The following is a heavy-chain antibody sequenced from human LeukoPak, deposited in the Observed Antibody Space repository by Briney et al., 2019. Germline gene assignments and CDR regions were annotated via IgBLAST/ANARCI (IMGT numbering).Heavy chain of an antibody. J-gene: IGHJ4*02. CDR1: GGSISSHY. V-gene: IGHV4-59*11. CDR2: IYYSGST. D-gene: IGHD3-10*01. Sequence: PSETLSLTCTVSGGSISSHYWSWIRQPPGKGLEWIGYIYYSGSTNYNPSLKSRVTISVDTSKNQSSLKLSSVTAADTAVYCCARVGSGSPHNDYWGQGTLVTVSS. CDR3: ARVGSGSPHNDY.